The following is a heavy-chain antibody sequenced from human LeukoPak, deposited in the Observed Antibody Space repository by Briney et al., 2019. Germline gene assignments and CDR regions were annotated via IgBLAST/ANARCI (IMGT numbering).Heavy chain of an antibody. CDR2: IKQDGSDK. CDR1: GFTFSDYW. CDR3: ARSLWPVDY. Sequence: GGSLRLSCAASGFTFSDYWMSWVRQAPGKGLEWVADIKQDGSDKKYVDSVKGRFTISRDNAKKSLYLQMDSLRAEDTAVYYCARSLWPVDYWGQGTLVTVSS. V-gene: IGHV3-7*01. J-gene: IGHJ4*02. D-gene: IGHD3-10*01.